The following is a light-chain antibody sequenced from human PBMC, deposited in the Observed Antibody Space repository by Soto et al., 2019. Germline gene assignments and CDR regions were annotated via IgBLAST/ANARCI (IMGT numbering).Light chain of an antibody. CDR3: QQYNSYSRT. J-gene: IGKJ1*01. Sequence: DIQMTQSPSTLSASVGDRVTITCRASQSISSWLAWYQQKPGKAPKLLIYKASSLESGVPSRFSGSGSGTEFTLTISSVQPDDFATYCCQQYNSYSRTFGQGTKVEIK. V-gene: IGKV1-5*03. CDR1: QSISSW. CDR2: KAS.